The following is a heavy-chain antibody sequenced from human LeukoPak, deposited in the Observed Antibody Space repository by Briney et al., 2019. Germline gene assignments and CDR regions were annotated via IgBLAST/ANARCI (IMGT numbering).Heavy chain of an antibody. CDR1: GGSISSYY. J-gene: IGHJ4*02. D-gene: IGHD3-10*01. Sequence: SETLSLTCTVSGGSISSYYWSWIRQPPGKGLEWIGYIYYSGGTNYNPSLKSRVTISVDTSKNQFSLKLSSVTAADTAVYYCARGRGHQDYWGQGTLVTVSS. CDR2: IYYSGGT. V-gene: IGHV4-59*01. CDR3: ARGRGHQDY.